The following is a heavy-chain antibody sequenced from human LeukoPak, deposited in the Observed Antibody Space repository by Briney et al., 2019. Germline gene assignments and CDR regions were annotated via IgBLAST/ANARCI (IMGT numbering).Heavy chain of an antibody. CDR3: ARDYYYGMDV. J-gene: IGHJ6*02. CDR1: GFTFSTYW. V-gene: IGHV3-74*01. Sequence: PGGSLRLSCVASGFTFSTYWMHWVRQAPGKGLEWVSRINPDGITTTCADSVKGRFTISRDNAKNTLFLQMNSLRAEDTAVYYCARDYYYGMDVWGQGTTITVSS. CDR2: INPDGITT.